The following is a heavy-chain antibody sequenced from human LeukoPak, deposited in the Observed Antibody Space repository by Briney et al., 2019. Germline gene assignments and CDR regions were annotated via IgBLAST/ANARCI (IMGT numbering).Heavy chain of an antibody. CDR3: ARRDSSYWYFDL. V-gene: IGHV4-4*07. Sequence: SETLSLTCTVSGGSISTGSISSYYWSWVRQPAGKGLEWIGRIYTSGTTNYNPSLKSRVTMSVDTSKNQFSLKVNSVTAADTAVYYCARRDSSYWYFDLWGRGTLVTVSS. D-gene: IGHD4-11*01. J-gene: IGHJ2*01. CDR2: IYTSGTT. CDR1: GGSISTGSISSYY.